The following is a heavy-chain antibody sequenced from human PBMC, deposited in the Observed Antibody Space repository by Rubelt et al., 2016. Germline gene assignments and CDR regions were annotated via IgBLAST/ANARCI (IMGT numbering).Heavy chain of an antibody. D-gene: IGHD6-6*01. CDR3: ATTIASRPYYFDY. Sequence: QVQLVQSGAEVKKPGSSVKVSCKASGGTFSSYAISWVRQAPGQGLEWMGGIIPVFGTANYAQKFPGSITMTADEPTSTAYMELSSLRSEDTAVDYCATTIASRPYYFDYWGQGTLVTVSS. J-gene: IGHJ4*02. CDR2: IIPVFGTA. CDR1: GGTFSSYA. V-gene: IGHV1-69*01.